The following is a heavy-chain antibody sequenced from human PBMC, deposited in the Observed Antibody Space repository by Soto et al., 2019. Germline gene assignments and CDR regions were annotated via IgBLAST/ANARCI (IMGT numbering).Heavy chain of an antibody. CDR3: AHDFYILVDYAFDI. J-gene: IGHJ3*02. Sequence: QITLKESGPTLVKPTQTLTLTCTFSGFSLSTSGVGVGWIRQPPGKALEWLALIYWDDDKRSSPSLKSRLTVAKDPSKNQVVLTMTNMDHVDTATYYCAHDFYILVDYAFDIWGQGTMVTVSS. CDR1: GFSLSTSGVG. CDR2: IYWDDDK. D-gene: IGHD2-8*02. V-gene: IGHV2-5*02.